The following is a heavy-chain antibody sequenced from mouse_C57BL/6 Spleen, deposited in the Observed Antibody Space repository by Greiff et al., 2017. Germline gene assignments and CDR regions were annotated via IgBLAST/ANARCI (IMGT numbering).Heavy chain of an antibody. J-gene: IGHJ2*01. CDR2: FYPGSGSI. CDR3: ARHENYYGSSGNFDY. V-gene: IGHV1-62-2*01. D-gene: IGHD1-1*01. Sequence: QVQLKESGAELVKPGASVKLSCKASGYTFTEYTIHWVKQRSGQGLEWIGWFYPGSGSIKYNEKFKDKATLTADKSSSTVYMELSRMTSEDSAVYFCARHENYYGSSGNFDYWGQGTTLTVSS. CDR1: GYTFTEYT.